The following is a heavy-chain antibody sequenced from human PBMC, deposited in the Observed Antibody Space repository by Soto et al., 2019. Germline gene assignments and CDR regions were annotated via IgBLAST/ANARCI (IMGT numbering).Heavy chain of an antibody. CDR1: GYTFTNYA. Sequence: QVQLVQSGAEVKKPGASVKVSCRTSGYTFTNYAISWVRQAPGQGLEWMGWISAYSGHTNYAQKVQGRVTMTTDTSTSTAYMELRSLRADDTAVYYCARDPSVFVPLADAAASYGMDVWGQGTTVTVSS. D-gene: IGHD6-13*01. CDR2: ISAYSGHT. V-gene: IGHV1-18*01. CDR3: ARDPSVFVPLADAAASYGMDV. J-gene: IGHJ6*02.